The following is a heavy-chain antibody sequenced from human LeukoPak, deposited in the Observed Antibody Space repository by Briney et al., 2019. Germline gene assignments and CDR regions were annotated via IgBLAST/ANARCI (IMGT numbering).Heavy chain of an antibody. V-gene: IGHV1-24*01. J-gene: IGHJ4*02. CDR3: ATVGIAYDY. CDR2: FDPEDGET. D-gene: IGHD1-14*01. Sequence: VASVKVSCKVSGYTLTELSMHWVRQAPGKGFEWMGGFDPEDGETIYAQKFQGRVTMTEDTSTDTAYMELSSLSSEDTAVYYCATVGIAYDYWGQGTLVTVSS. CDR1: GYTLTELS.